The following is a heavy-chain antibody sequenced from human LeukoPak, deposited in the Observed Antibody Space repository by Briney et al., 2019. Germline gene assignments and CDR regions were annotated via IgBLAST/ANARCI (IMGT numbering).Heavy chain of an antibody. CDR3: ARGAVAGTSFDY. CDR1: GGSFSGYY. Sequence: SETLSFTSAVYGGSFSGYYWSWIRQPPGQGLEGIGEINHSGSTNYNPSLRSRVTISVDTSKNQFSLKLSSVTAADTAVYYCARGAVAGTSFDYWGQGTLVTVSS. CDR2: INHSGST. D-gene: IGHD6-19*01. V-gene: IGHV4-34*01. J-gene: IGHJ4*02.